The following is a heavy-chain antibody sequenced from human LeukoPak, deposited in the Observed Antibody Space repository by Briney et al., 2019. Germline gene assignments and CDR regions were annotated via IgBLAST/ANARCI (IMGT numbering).Heavy chain of an antibody. D-gene: IGHD5-18*01. CDR3: ARVRRGYSYGSFDY. CDR2: FDPEDGET. Sequence: AASVKVSCKVSGYTLTVLSMHWVRQAPGKGLEWMGGFDPEDGETIYAQKSQGRVTMTEDTSTDTAYMELSSLRSEDTAVYYCARVRRGYSYGSFDYWGQGTLVTVSS. V-gene: IGHV1-24*01. J-gene: IGHJ4*02. CDR1: GYTLTVLS.